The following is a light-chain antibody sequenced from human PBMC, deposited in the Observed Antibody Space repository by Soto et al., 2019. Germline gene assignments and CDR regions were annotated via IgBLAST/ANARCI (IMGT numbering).Light chain of an antibody. CDR1: QSVTTY. V-gene: IGKV3-11*01. J-gene: IGKJ4*01. Sequence: EIEMTQSPATLSLSPGERATLSCRASQSVTTYLAWYQQEPGQAPRLLIYDASDRVTGIPARFSGSGSGSDFTLTISSLEPEDFAVYYCQQRSAWPLTFGGGTKVDIK. CDR3: QQRSAWPLT. CDR2: DAS.